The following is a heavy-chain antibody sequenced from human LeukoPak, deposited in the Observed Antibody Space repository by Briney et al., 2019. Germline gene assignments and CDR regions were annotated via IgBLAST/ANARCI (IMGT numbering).Heavy chain of an antibody. CDR3: ARDGYRLSGYFCYMDV. D-gene: IGHD2-2*03. Sequence: AASVKVSCKASGYTFASFGITWVRQAPGQGLEWMGWINTHNGDTNYAQKLQGRVTMTTDTSTSTAYMELRSLRSDDTAVYYCARDGYRLSGYFCYMDVWGKGTTVTVSS. CDR1: GYTFASFG. CDR2: INTHNGDT. J-gene: IGHJ6*03. V-gene: IGHV1-18*01.